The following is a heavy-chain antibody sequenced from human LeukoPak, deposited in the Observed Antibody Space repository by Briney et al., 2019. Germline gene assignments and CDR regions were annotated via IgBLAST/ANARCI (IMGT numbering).Heavy chain of an antibody. J-gene: IGHJ4*02. Sequence: GGSLRLSCAASGFTFSSYWMYWVRQAPGKGLEWVANIKQDGSEKYYVDSVKGRFTISRDNAKNSLYLQMNSLRAEDTAVYYCATYYDFWSGYYFDYWGQGTLVTVSS. CDR1: GFTFSSYW. D-gene: IGHD3-3*01. CDR3: ATYYDFWSGYYFDY. V-gene: IGHV3-7*01. CDR2: IKQDGSEK.